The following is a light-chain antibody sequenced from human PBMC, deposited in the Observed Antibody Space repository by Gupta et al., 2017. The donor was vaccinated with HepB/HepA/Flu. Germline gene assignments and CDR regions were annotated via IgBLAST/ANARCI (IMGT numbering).Light chain of an antibody. CDR2: DVS. Sequence: PASVSGSPGQSTTISCTGTSSDVGGHNYVSWYHQHPGKAPKLMIYDVSKRPSGVSNRFSGSKSGTTAALTISGLQAEDEADYYCSAYTSSDVVFGGGTKLTVL. CDR3: SAYTSSDVV. CDR1: SSDVGGHNY. J-gene: IGLJ2*01. V-gene: IGLV2-14*03.